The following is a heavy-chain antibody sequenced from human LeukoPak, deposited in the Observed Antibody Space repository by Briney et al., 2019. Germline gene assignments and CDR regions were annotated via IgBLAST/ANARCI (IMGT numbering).Heavy chain of an antibody. V-gene: IGHV4-59*12. J-gene: IGHJ4*02. CDR2: INHSGST. D-gene: IGHD2-2*01. CDR3: ARLSVGYCSSTSCYSADY. Sequence: SETLSLTCTVSGGAISYYYWNWIRQPPGKGLEWIGEINHSGSTYYNPSLKSRVTISVDTSKNQFSLKLSSVTAADTAVYYCARLSVGYCSSTSCYSADYWGQGTLVTVSS. CDR1: GGAISYYY.